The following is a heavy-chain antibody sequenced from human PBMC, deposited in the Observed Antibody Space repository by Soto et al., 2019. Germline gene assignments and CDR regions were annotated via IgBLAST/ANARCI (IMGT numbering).Heavy chain of an antibody. CDR2: INQDGSEK. Sequence: GGSLRLSCATSGFSFRIKWMSWVRQTPVKGLEWVVNINQDGSEKSYVDSVKGRFTISRDNARNSLYLQMNTLRAEDTAVYYCVSGGNYFGNWGQGTLVTVSS. CDR3: VSGGNYFGN. D-gene: IGHD3-10*02. CDR1: GFSFRIKW. V-gene: IGHV3-7*01. J-gene: IGHJ4*02.